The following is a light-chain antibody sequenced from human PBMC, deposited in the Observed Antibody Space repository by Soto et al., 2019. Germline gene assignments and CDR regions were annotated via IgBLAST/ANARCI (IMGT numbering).Light chain of an antibody. J-gene: IGLJ1*01. Sequence: QSVLTQPPSVSGAPGQRVTISCAGSSSNIGAGYDVHWYQQLPGTAPKLLIYGSTSRPSGVPDRFSASKSGTSASLAITGLQADDEADYYCQSYDSSLSGPYVFGTGTKVTVL. CDR2: GST. V-gene: IGLV1-40*01. CDR3: QSYDSSLSGPYV. CDR1: SSNIGAGYD.